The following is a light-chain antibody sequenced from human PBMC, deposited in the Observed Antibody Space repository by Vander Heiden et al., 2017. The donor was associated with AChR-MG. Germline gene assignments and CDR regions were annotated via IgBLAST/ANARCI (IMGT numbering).Light chain of an antibody. J-gene: IGLJ2*01. V-gene: IGLV1-47*01. CDR3: AAWDDSLSGPGV. Sequence: LLSQTPSPSGSPGPSGTISCSGSSSNIGSNYVYWYQQLPGTAPKLLIYRNNQRPSGVPYRFSGSKSGTSASLAISGLRSEDEADYYCAAWDDSLSGPGVFGGGTKLTVL. CDR2: RNN. CDR1: SSNIGSNY.